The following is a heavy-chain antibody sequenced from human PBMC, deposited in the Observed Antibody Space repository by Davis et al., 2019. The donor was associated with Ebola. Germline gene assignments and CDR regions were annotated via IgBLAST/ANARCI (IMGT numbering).Heavy chain of an antibody. CDR1: GFTFSSYG. Sequence: PGGSLRLSCAASGFTFSSYGMHWVRQAPGKGLEWVAVIWYDGSNKYYADSVKGRFTISRDNAKNSLYLQMNSLRAEDTAVYYCARDSEVHYYDSSGYLSMGYWGQGTLVTVSS. CDR2: IWYDGSNK. J-gene: IGHJ4*02. D-gene: IGHD3-22*01. V-gene: IGHV3-33*01. CDR3: ARDSEVHYYDSSGYLSMGY.